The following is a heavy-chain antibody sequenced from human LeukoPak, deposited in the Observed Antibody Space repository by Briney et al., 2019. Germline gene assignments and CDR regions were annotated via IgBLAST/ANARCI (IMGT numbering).Heavy chain of an antibody. CDR1: GGSISSYY. J-gene: IGHJ6*02. Sequence: PSETLSLTCTVSGGSISSYYWSWIRQPPGKGLEWIGYIYYSGSTNYNPSLKSRVTISVDTSKNQFSLKLSSVTAADTAVYYCARATMVRGVAPRAYYYYGMDVWGQGTTVTVSS. CDR2: IYYSGST. V-gene: IGHV4-59*01. D-gene: IGHD3-10*01. CDR3: ARATMVRGVAPRAYYYYGMDV.